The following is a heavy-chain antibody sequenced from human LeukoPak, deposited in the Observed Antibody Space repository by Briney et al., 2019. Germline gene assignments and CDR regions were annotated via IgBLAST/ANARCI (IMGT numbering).Heavy chain of an antibody. Sequence: PSETLSLTCTVSGGSINSSDHYWAWIRQPRGKGLEWIGSKYYSGDTYYSPSLKSRVTISVDTSRNKFALKLNSVTAADTAVYFCARHRLEGDTFDIWGQGTKVTVSS. CDR1: GGSINSSDHY. J-gene: IGHJ3*02. CDR2: KYYSGDT. CDR3: ARHRLEGDTFDI. D-gene: IGHD3-3*01. V-gene: IGHV4-39*01.